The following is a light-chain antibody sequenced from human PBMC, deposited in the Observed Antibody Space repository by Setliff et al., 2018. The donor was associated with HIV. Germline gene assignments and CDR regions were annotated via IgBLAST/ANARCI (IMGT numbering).Light chain of an antibody. CDR1: SSDVVDYNY. Sequence: QSVLTQPASVSGSPGQSITISCTGTSSDVVDYNYVSWYQQYPGKAPKLMIYAVSNRPSGVSNRFSGSKSGNTASLTISGLQAEDEADYYCSSYTSSSTLFGGGTQLTV. CDR2: AVS. J-gene: IGLJ2*01. V-gene: IGLV2-14*03. CDR3: SSYTSSSTL.